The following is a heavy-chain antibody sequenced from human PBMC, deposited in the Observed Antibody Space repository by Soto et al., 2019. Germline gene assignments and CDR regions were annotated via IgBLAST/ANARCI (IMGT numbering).Heavy chain of an antibody. CDR1: GFTFSSYW. V-gene: IGHV3-74*01. Sequence: GGSLRLSCAASGFTFSSYWMHWVRQAPGKGLVWVSRINSDGSSTSYADSVKGRFTISRDNAKNTLYLQMNSLRAEDTAVYYCARVEWGYCTNGVCYPYYMDVWGKGTTVTVSS. D-gene: IGHD2-8*01. CDR2: INSDGSST. J-gene: IGHJ6*03. CDR3: ARVEWGYCTNGVCYPYYMDV.